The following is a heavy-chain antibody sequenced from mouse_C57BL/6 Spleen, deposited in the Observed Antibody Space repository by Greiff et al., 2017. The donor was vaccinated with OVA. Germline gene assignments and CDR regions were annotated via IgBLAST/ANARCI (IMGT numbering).Heavy chain of an antibody. J-gene: IGHJ3*01. Sequence: VQLQQSGAELVRPGSSVKLSCKASGYTFTSYWMDWVKQRPGQGLEWIGNIYPSDSETHYNQKFKDKATLTVDKSSSTAYMQLSSLTSEDSAVYYCAREKANWDVAWFAYWGQGTLVTVSA. CDR1: GYTFTSYW. CDR3: AREKANWDVAWFAY. V-gene: IGHV1-61*01. D-gene: IGHD4-1*01. CDR2: IYPSDSET.